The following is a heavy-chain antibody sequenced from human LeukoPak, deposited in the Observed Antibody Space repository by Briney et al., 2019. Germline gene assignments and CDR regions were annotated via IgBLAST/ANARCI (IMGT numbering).Heavy chain of an antibody. D-gene: IGHD6-13*01. CDR1: GGSFSGYY. Sequence: SETLSLSCGVYGGSFSGYYWSWIRQPPGKGLEWIGEINPRGSTNYNPSLKSRVTLSADTSKNQFSLTLNSVTAADTAVYYCARDPPYSSSWYGAFDIWGQGTMVTVSS. J-gene: IGHJ3*02. CDR3: ARDPPYSSSWYGAFDI. CDR2: INPRGST. V-gene: IGHV4-34*01.